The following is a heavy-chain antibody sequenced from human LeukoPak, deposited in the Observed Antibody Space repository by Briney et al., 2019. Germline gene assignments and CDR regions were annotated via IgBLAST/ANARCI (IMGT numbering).Heavy chain of an antibody. V-gene: IGHV4-59*08. CDR3: ARHRAAKGQYDWFDP. J-gene: IGHJ5*02. D-gene: IGHD6-25*01. CDR2: VYSSEGT. CDR1: AGSISSYY. Sequence: SGTLSLTCTVSAGSISSYYWSWIRQPPGKGLEWIAYVYSSEGTNFNPSLKSRVSVSLDTSKRQFSLKLRSVTAADTAVYFCARHRAAKGQYDWFDPWGQGTLVTVSS.